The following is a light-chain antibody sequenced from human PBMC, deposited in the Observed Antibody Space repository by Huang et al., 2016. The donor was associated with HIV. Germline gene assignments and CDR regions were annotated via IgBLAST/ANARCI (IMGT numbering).Light chain of an antibody. Sequence: DIQMTQSPSSLSASVGDRVTITCRASQSINTYLNWYQQRPGKAPRLLIYAASSLQSWGPSRFRGCGSGTGFTLTISSLQTEDFATYYCQQSYSPPWTFGQGTKVEIK. CDR1: QSINTY. CDR3: QQSYSPPWT. J-gene: IGKJ1*01. CDR2: AAS. V-gene: IGKV1-39*01.